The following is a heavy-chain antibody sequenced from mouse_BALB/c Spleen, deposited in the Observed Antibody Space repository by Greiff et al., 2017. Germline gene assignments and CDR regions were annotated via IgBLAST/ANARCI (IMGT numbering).Heavy chain of an antibody. CDR2: INPSTGYT. D-gene: IGHD4-1*01. J-gene: IGHJ4*01. CDR1: GYTFTSYW. V-gene: IGHV1-7*01. CDR3: ASNWDEAMDY. Sequence: VKLMESGAELAKPGASVKMSCKASGYTFTSYWMHWVKQRPGQGLEWIGYINPSTGYTEYNQKFKDKATLTADKSSSTAYMQLSSLTSEDSAVYYCASNWDEAMDYWGQGTSVTVSS.